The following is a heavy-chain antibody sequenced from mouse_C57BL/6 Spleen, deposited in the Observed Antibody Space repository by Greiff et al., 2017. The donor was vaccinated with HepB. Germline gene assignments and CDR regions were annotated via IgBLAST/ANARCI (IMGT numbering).Heavy chain of an antibody. CDR3: ARNPLYYYGSSYYFDY. Sequence: VQLQQSGAELVRPGASVKLSCKASGYTFTDYYINWVKQRPGQGLEWIARIYPGSGNTYYNEKFKGKATLTAEKSSSTAYMQLSSLTSEDSAVYFCARNPLYYYGSSYYFDYWGQGTTLTVSS. CDR2: IYPGSGNT. V-gene: IGHV1-76*01. J-gene: IGHJ2*01. CDR1: GYTFTDYY. D-gene: IGHD1-1*01.